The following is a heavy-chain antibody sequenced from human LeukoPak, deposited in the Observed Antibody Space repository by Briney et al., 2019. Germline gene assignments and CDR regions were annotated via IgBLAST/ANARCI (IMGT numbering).Heavy chain of an antibody. CDR2: VYATGGVA. CDR1: GHSFTNYH. J-gene: IGHJ4*02. V-gene: IGHV1-46*01. CDR3: ATEAPRSYYFDY. Sequence: GASVKVSCKASGHSFTNYHIHWVRQAPGQGDEWMGAVYATGGVAINTHTSPVRVTMARDTATGTVYMELSSLRFEDTAIYYCATEAPRSYYFDYCGQGIQVTVSS.